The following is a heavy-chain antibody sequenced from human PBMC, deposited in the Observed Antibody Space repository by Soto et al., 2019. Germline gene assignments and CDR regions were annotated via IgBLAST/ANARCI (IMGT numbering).Heavy chain of an antibody. CDR1: GFTFSSYG. Sequence: GGSLRLSCAASGFTFSSYGMHWVRQAPGKGLEWVAVISYDGSNKYYADSVKGRFTISRDNSKNTLYLQMNSLRAEDTAVYYCAKNVATMVRGVIGDYYYYYGMDVWGQGTTVTVSS. J-gene: IGHJ6*02. D-gene: IGHD3-10*01. V-gene: IGHV3-30*18. CDR2: ISYDGSNK. CDR3: AKNVATMVRGVIGDYYYYYGMDV.